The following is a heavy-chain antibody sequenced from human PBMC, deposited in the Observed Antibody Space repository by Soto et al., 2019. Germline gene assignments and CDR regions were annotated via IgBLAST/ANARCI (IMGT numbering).Heavy chain of an antibody. CDR2: IYYSGST. Sequence: SETLSLTYTVSGGSISSGGYYWSWIRKHPGKGLEWIGYIYYSGSTYYNPSLKSRVTISVDTSKNQFSLKLSSVTAADTAVYYCARFDYYDSSGLNYWGPGTLVTVSS. V-gene: IGHV4-31*03. CDR1: GGSISSGGYY. CDR3: ARFDYYDSSGLNY. J-gene: IGHJ4*02. D-gene: IGHD3-22*01.